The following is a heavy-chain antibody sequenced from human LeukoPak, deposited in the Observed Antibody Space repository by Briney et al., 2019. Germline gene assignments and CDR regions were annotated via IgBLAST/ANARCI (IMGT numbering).Heavy chain of an antibody. CDR1: GYTFNNHY. CDR3: ARQGTYSSAIGMGY. CDR2: INPSGGST. Sequence: ASVKVSCKASGYTFNNHYMYWVRQAPGQGLEWIGVINPSGGSTSYAQKFQGRVTMTRDTSTRTVYMEVNSLRSEDTAVYYCARQGTYSSAIGMGYWGQGTLVTVSS. V-gene: IGHV1-46*02. D-gene: IGHD6-19*01. J-gene: IGHJ4*02.